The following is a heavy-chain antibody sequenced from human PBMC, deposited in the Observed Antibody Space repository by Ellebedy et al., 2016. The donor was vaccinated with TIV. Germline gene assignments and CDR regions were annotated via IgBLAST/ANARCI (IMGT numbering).Heavy chain of an antibody. Sequence: ASVKVSCXASGYTFTGYYMHWVRQAPGQGLEWMGWMNPNSGNTGYAQKFQGRVTMTRNTSISTAYMELSSLRSEDTAVYYCARQAVSNSGFDYWGQGTLVTVSS. CDR1: GYTFTGYY. J-gene: IGHJ4*02. V-gene: IGHV1-8*02. D-gene: IGHD4-23*01. CDR3: ARQAVSNSGFDY. CDR2: MNPNSGNT.